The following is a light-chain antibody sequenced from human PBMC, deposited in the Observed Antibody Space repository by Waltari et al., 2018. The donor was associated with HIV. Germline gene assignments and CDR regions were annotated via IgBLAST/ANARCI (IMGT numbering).Light chain of an antibody. CDR2: RHN. CDR3: AVLDDTLGGRV. J-gene: IGLJ2*01. CDR1: TANHVASF. Sequence: QSVSTQPPSASGTPGQKVTISCSGGTANHVASFDFWFQQFPGTAPNLLIYRHNLGYSRVPARFSGSKSGTSASLTISGLRSDDEAHYFCAVLDDTLGGRVFGGGTKLSVL. V-gene: IGLV1-47*01.